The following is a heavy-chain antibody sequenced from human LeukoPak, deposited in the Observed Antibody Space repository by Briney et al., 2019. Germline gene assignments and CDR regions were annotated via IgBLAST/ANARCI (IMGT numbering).Heavy chain of an antibody. CDR1: GFTFSNYR. J-gene: IGHJ4*02. CDR2: INSDGSSI. CDR3: AKGGATVIDY. Sequence: GGSLRLSCAASGFTFSNYRMHWVRQAPGTGRVWVSRINSDGSSITSADSVKGRFTISRDNAKNTLYLQMNSLRAEDTAVHYCAKGGATVIDYWGQGTLVTVSS. V-gene: IGHV3-74*01. D-gene: IGHD4-17*01.